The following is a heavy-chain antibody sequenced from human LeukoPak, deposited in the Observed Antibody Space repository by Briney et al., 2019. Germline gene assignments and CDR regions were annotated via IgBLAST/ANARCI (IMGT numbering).Heavy chain of an antibody. CDR3: ARLAGGSYSDY. Sequence: GGSLRLSCAASGFTFSSSAMSWVRQAPGKGLEWVSSISGSGSGGSTYYADSVKGRFTISRDNSKNTLYLQMGSLRAEDMAVYYCARLAGGSYSDYWGQGTLVTVSS. CDR2: ISGSGSGGST. J-gene: IGHJ4*02. D-gene: IGHD1-26*01. CDR1: GFTFSSSA. V-gene: IGHV3-23*01.